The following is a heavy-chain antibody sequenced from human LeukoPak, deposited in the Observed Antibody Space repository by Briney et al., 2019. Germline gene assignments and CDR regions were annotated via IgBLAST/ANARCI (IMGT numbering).Heavy chain of an antibody. D-gene: IGHD2-21*01. CDR1: GFTFSDYD. V-gene: IGHV3-13*05. J-gene: IGHJ2*01. CDR2: VNIVGNQ. Sequence: GGSLRLSCAASGFTFSDYDMRWVRHVGGKGLEWVSAVNIVGNQIYGASVRGRFTISRENAKNSLYLQMNNLRGEDTAVYYCAREPPIEGYWYFDLWGRGTLVTVSS. CDR3: AREPPIEGYWYFDL.